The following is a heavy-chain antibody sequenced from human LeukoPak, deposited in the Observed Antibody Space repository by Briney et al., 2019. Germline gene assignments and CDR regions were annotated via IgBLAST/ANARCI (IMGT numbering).Heavy chain of an antibody. D-gene: IGHD3-9*01. J-gene: IGHJ4*02. Sequence: GGSLRLSCAASGFTFSSYWMTWVRQAPGKGLEWVSAISGSGGSTYYADSVKGRFTISRDNSKNTLYLQMNSLRAEDTAVYYCAKYHYDILTGYKIPYYFDYWGQGTLVTVSS. CDR3: AKYHYDILTGYKIPYYFDY. CDR2: ISGSGGST. V-gene: IGHV3-23*01. CDR1: GFTFSSYW.